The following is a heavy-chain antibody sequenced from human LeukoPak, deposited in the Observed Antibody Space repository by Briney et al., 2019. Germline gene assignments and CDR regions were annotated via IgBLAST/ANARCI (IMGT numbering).Heavy chain of an antibody. V-gene: IGHV3-23*01. CDR1: GFTFGAYA. CDR3: AKGHGDYVPSNYLDY. Sequence: GGSPRLSCAASGFTFGAYAMSWVRQAPGKGLEWVSSISGSGDRTYYTDSVKGRFTISRDNAKNTLSLQMNSLRAEDTAVYYCAKGHGDYVPSNYLDYWGQGILVTVSS. D-gene: IGHD4-17*01. J-gene: IGHJ4*02. CDR2: ISGSGDRT.